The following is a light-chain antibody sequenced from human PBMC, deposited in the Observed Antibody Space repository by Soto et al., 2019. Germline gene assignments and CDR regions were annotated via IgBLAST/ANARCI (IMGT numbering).Light chain of an antibody. V-gene: IGLV2-11*01. CDR2: DVS. CDR3: CSYPGSHTWV. Sequence: QSALTQPRSVSGSPGQSVTISCTGTNSYIGNYNYVSWYQQHPGKAPKVMIYDVSKRPSGVPDRFSGSKSSNTASLTISGLQDEDEADYYCCSYPGSHTWVFGGGTKVTVL. CDR1: NSYIGNYNY. J-gene: IGLJ3*02.